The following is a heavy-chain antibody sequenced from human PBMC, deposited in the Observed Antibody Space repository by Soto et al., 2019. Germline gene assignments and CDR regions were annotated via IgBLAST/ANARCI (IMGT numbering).Heavy chain of an antibody. CDR3: ARSYSFGGVISPTFDY. Sequence: HEQLVQSGAEVKKPGSSVKVSCKASGGTFSTHAITWVRQAPGQGLEWMGGINPIFGTTNYAQKFQGRLTITADKSTTTAYMELSSLRSDDTAVYYCARSYSFGGVISPTFDYWGQGTLVTVSS. CDR1: GGTFSTHA. V-gene: IGHV1-69*06. D-gene: IGHD3-16*02. CDR2: INPIFGTT. J-gene: IGHJ4*02.